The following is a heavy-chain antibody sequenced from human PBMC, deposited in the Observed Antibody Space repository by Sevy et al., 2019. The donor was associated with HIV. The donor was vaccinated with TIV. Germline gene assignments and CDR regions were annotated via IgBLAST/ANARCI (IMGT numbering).Heavy chain of an antibody. Sequence: GGSLRLSCAASGFTFSSYWMHWVREAPGKGLVWVSRINSDGSSTSYADSVKGRFTISRDNAKNTLYLQMNSLRAEDTAVYYCANLVGHCRGGSCYPSVDYWGQGTLVTVSS. CDR1: GFTFSSYW. D-gene: IGHD2-15*01. CDR3: ANLVGHCRGGSCYPSVDY. V-gene: IGHV3-74*01. J-gene: IGHJ4*02. CDR2: INSDGSST.